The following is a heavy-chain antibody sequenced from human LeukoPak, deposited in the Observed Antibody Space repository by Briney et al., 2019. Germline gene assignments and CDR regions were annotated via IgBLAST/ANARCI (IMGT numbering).Heavy chain of an antibody. CDR2: IIPIFGTA. CDR3: ARAYSGYDFFDY. CDR1: GGTFSRYA. V-gene: IGHV1-69*13. J-gene: IGHJ4*02. D-gene: IGHD5-12*01. Sequence: SVKVSCKASGGTFSRYALRWVRQAPGQGLEWMGGIIPIFGTANYAQKFQGRVTITADESTSTAYMEVSSLRSEDTAVYYCARAYSGYDFFDYWGQGILVTVSS.